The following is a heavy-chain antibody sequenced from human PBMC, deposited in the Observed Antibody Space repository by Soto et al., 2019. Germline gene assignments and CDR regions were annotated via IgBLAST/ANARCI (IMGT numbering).Heavy chain of an antibody. CDR2: ISSTTNYI. V-gene: IGHV3-21*06. J-gene: IGHJ4*02. CDR3: ARESEDLTSNFDY. Sequence: GGSLRLSCAASGFTFTRYSMNWVRQAPGKGLEWVSSISSTTNYIYYGDSMKGRFAVSRDNAKNSLYLEMNSLRAEDTAVYYCARESEDLTSNFDYRGQGTLVTVSS. CDR1: GFTFTRYS.